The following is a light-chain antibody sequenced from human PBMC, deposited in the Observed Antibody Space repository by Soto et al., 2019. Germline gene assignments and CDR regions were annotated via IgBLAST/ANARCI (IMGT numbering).Light chain of an antibody. CDR3: QQYNSYST. Sequence: DIQMTQSPSSLSASVGDRVTITCRASQSISNYLIWYQQKPGKAPKLLIYDASSLESGVPSRFSGSASGTEFTLTISSLQPDDFATYYCQQYNSYSTFGQGTKVDIK. V-gene: IGKV1-5*01. J-gene: IGKJ1*01. CDR1: QSISNY. CDR2: DAS.